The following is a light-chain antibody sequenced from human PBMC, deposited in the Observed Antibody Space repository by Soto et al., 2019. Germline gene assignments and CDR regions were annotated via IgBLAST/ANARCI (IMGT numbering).Light chain of an antibody. J-gene: IGKJ1*01. CDR3: MQALQTMWT. V-gene: IGKV2-28*01. CDR2: LGS. Sequence: DIVMTQSPLSLPVTPGEPASISRRSSQSLLHSNGYNYLDWYLQKPGQSPQLLIYLGSNRASGVPDRFSGSGSGTAFTLKISRVEAEDVGVYYCMQALQTMWTFGQGTKVEIK. CDR1: QSLLHSNGYNY.